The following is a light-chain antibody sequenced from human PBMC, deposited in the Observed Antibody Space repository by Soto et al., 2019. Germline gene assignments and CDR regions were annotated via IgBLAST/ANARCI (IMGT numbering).Light chain of an antibody. CDR3: QQYGSSLFT. V-gene: IGKV3-20*01. CDR2: GAS. J-gene: IGKJ3*01. Sequence: EIVLTQSPGTLSLSPGERATLSCRASQSVSSSYLAWYQQKPGQAPRLLIYGASSRATGIPDRFSGSGSGTDFTLTISRLEPEDCAGYYCQQYGSSLFTFGPGTKVDIK. CDR1: QSVSSSY.